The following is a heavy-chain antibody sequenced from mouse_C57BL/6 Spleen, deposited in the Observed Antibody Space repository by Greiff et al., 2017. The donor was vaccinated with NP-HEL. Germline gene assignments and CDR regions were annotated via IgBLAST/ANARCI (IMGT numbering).Heavy chain of an antibody. Sequence: QVQLQQSGAELVKPGASVKVSCKASGYTFTSYWMHWVKQRPGQGLEWIGRIHPSDSDTNYNEKFKSKATLTVDTSSSTAYMQLSSLTSEDSAVYYCARRGLRRPHYFDYWGQGTTLTVSS. V-gene: IGHV1-74*01. CDR1: GYTFTSYW. CDR2: IHPSDSDT. D-gene: IGHD2-4*01. J-gene: IGHJ2*01. CDR3: ARRGLRRPHYFDY.